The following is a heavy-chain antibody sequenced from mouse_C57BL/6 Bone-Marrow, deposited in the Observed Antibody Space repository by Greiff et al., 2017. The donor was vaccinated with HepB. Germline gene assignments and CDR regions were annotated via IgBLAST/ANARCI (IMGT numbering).Heavy chain of an antibody. CDR1: GFNIKDDY. Sequence: VQLQQSGAELVRPGASVKLSCTASGFNIKDDYMHWVKQRPEQGLEWIGWIDPEDGDTEYASKFQGKATITADTSSNTAYLQLSSLTSEDTAVYYCTTCGDAMDYWGQGTSVTVSS. J-gene: IGHJ4*01. CDR3: TTCGDAMDY. V-gene: IGHV14-4*01. CDR2: IDPEDGDT.